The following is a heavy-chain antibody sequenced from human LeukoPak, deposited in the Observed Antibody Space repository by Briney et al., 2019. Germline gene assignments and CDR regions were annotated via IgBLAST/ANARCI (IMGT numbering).Heavy chain of an antibody. Sequence: GGSLRLSCAASGFTFSSYAMHWVRQAPGKGLEWVAVISYDGSNKYYADSVKGRFTISRDNSKNTLYLQMNSLRAEDTAVYYCARDDSQQLVFVMYAFDIWGQGTMVTVSS. CDR3: ARDDSQQLVFVMYAFDI. D-gene: IGHD6-13*01. CDR2: ISYDGSNK. J-gene: IGHJ3*02. V-gene: IGHV3-30-3*01. CDR1: GFTFSSYA.